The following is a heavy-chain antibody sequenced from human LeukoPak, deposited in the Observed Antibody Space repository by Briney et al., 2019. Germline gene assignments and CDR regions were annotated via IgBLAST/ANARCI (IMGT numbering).Heavy chain of an antibody. V-gene: IGHV3-30*18. CDR2: ISYDGSNK. CDR3: AKPARTDAFDI. D-gene: IGHD1-14*01. CDR1: GFTFSSYG. Sequence: GGSLRLSCAASGFTFSSYGMHWVRQAPGKGLEWVAVISYDGSNKYYADSVKGRFTISRDNSKNTLYLQMNSLRAEDTAVYYCAKPARTDAFDIWGQGTMITVSS. J-gene: IGHJ3*02.